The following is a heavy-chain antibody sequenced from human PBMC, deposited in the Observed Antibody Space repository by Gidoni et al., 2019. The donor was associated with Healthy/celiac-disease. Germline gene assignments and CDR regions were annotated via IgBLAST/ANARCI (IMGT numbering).Heavy chain of an antibody. CDR3: ARLDYGDYSGTATPHYYGMDV. D-gene: IGHD4-17*01. V-gene: IGHV1-18*01. J-gene: IGHJ6*02. Sequence: QVQLVQSGAAVKKPGASVKVSCKASGYTFTSYGISWVRQAPGQGLEWMGWISAYNGNTNYAQKLQGRVTMTTDTSTSTAYMELRSLRSDYTAVYYCARLDYGDYSGTATPHYYGMDVWGQGTTVTVSS. CDR1: GYTFTSYG. CDR2: ISAYNGNT.